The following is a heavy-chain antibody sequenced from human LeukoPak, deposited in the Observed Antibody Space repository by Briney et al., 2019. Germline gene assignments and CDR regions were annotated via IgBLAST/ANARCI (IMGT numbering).Heavy chain of an antibody. Sequence: ASVKVSCKASGYTFTSYYMHWVRQAPGQGLEWMGIINPSGGSTSYAQKFQGRVTMTRDTSTSTAYMELSSLRSEDTAVYYCAREEAVAGTDPMIADYWGQGTLVTVSS. J-gene: IGHJ4*02. D-gene: IGHD6-19*01. V-gene: IGHV1-46*01. CDR1: GYTFTSYY. CDR2: INPSGGST. CDR3: AREEAVAGTDPMIADY.